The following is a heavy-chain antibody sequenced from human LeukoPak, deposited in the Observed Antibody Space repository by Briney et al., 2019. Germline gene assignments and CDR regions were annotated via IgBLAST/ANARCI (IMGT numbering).Heavy chain of an antibody. Sequence: PGGSLSLSCAASRLTVSGNSLSWFGKAPGRGLEWVSVIYSGGSTNYADSVKGRFTISRDNSKNTLYLQMNRLRAEDTSVYHCASDLGGMDVWGQGTTVTVSS. CDR2: IYSGGST. CDR3: ASDLGGMDV. CDR1: RLTVSGNS. V-gene: IGHV3-53*01. J-gene: IGHJ6*02.